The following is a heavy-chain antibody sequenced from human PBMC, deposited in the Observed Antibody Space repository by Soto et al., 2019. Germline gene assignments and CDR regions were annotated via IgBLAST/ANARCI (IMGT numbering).Heavy chain of an antibody. CDR3: SRRAPAGFDP. V-gene: IGHV4-39*01. Sequence: SETLSLTCTVSGGSFGSSAYYWGWIRRAPGKGLEWIGSINSSGSTFSNPSLKSRVTLSVDTSKNQFSLKLTSVTAADTALYYRSRRAPAGFDPWGQGTM. J-gene: IGHJ5*02. CDR2: INSSGST. CDR1: GGSFGSSAYY.